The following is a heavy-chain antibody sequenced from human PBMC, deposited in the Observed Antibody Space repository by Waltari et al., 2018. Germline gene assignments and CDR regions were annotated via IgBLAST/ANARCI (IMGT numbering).Heavy chain of an antibody. CDR1: GDSISSSSYY. CDR3: ARHFTFTIFGVVNHYTPLYYFDQ. Sequence: QLQLQESGPGLVKPSETLSLTCPVSGDSISSSSYYWGWIRQPPGKGLECIGGIYYSGSTYYNPSLKSRVPIPVDTSKNQFSLRLSSVTAADTAVYYCARHFTFTIFGVVNHYTPLYYFDQWGQGTLVTVSS. D-gene: IGHD3-3*01. J-gene: IGHJ4*02. CDR2: IYYSGST. V-gene: IGHV4-39*01.